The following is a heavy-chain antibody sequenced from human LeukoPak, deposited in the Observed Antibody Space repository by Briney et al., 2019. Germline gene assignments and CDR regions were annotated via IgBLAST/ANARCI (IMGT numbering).Heavy chain of an antibody. CDR3: ARDQDQNILTGYYNVIGY. J-gene: IGHJ4*02. V-gene: IGHV1-46*01. D-gene: IGHD3-9*01. Sequence: ASVKVSCKASGYTFTSYYMHWVRQAPGQGLEWMGIINPSGGSTSYAQKFQGRVAMTRDTSTSTVYMELSSLRSEDTAVYYCARDQDQNILTGYYNVIGYWGQGTLVTVSS. CDR2: INPSGGST. CDR1: GYTFTSYY.